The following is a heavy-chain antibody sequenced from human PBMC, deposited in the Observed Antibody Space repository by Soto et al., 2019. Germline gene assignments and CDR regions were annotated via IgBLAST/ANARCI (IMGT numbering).Heavy chain of an antibody. CDR1: GGSVNSDIYY. Sequence: QVQLQESGPGLVKPSETLSLTCTVSGGSVNSDIYYWSWIRQPPGKGLQWIGFIYYTGSANYKPSLKSQVTISIDTSKNQFALKLFSVTAADTAVYYCAGGVGPGLTAYFAYWGQGTLVTVSS. CDR2: IYYTGSA. V-gene: IGHV4-61*01. D-gene: IGHD2-15*01. J-gene: IGHJ4*02. CDR3: AGGVGPGLTAYFAY.